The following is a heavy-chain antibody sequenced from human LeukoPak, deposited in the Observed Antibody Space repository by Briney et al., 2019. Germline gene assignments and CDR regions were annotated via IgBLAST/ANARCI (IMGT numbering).Heavy chain of an antibody. CDR3: AGYCYYDSSGYCLDY. Sequence: GSLRLSCAASGFTFSSYAMSWIRQPPGKGLEWIGEIKHSGSTNNNPSLKSRVTISVDTSKNQFSLKLSSVTAADTAVYYCAGYCYYDSSGYCLDYWGQGTLVTVSS. J-gene: IGHJ4*02. V-gene: IGHV4-34*08. CDR2: IKHSGST. D-gene: IGHD3-22*01. CDR1: GFTFSSYA.